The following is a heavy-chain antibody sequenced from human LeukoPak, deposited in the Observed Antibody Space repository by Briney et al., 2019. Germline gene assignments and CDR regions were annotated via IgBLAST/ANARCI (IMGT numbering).Heavy chain of an antibody. Sequence: RPGGSLRLSCAASGFSFSTYSMNWVRQAPGKGLEWVSSISSTSSHIYYADSVRGRFTISRDNAKNSLYLQMNSLRAEDTAVYYCARRYSRDYWGQGTLVTVSS. J-gene: IGHJ4*02. CDR1: GFSFSTYS. V-gene: IGHV3-21*01. CDR3: ARRYSRDY. D-gene: IGHD6-13*01. CDR2: ISSTSSHI.